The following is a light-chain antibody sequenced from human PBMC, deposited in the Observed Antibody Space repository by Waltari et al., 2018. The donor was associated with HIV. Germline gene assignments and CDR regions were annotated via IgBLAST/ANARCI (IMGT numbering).Light chain of an antibody. CDR2: GAS. V-gene: IGKV1-27*01. Sequence: DIQMSQAPSSLSASVGERVTITCRASRDISNDLAWYQQKSGEVPKLLIYGASTLRSGVSSRFRGSGSGTEFTLTINGLQPEDVASYYCQNYDSAPVAFGQGTRLEI. CDR1: RDISND. CDR3: QNYDSAPVA. J-gene: IGKJ5*01.